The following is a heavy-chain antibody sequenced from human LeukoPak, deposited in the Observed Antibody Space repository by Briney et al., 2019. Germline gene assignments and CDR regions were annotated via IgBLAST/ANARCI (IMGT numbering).Heavy chain of an antibody. J-gene: IGHJ4*02. CDR2: INHSGST. CDR1: GGSFSGYY. V-gene: IGHV4-34*01. CDR3: ARTRYYDFWSGYYGPKHKDYVHYFDH. Sequence: PSETLSLTCAVYGGSFSGYYWSWIRQPPAKGLEWIGEINHSGSTNYNPSLKSRVTISVDTSKNQFSLKLSSVTAADTAVYYCARTRYYDFWSGYYGPKHKDYVHYFDHWGQGTLVTVSS. D-gene: IGHD3-3*01.